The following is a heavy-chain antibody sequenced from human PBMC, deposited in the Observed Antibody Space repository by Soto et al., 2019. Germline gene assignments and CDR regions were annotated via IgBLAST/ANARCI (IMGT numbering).Heavy chain of an antibody. V-gene: IGHV3-30*18. J-gene: IGHJ4*02. D-gene: IGHD2-21*02. CDR3: AKDPGDRYYFDY. Sequence: PGGSLRLSXAASGFTFSSYGMHWVRHAPGKGLEWVAVISYDASNKYYADSVKGRFTISRDNSKNTLYLQMNSLRAEERAVYYCAKDPGDRYYFDYWGQGTLVTVSS. CDR1: GFTFSSYG. CDR2: ISYDASNK.